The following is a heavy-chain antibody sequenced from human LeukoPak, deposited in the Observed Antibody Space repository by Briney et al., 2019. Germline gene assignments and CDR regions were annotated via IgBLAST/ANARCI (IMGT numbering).Heavy chain of an antibody. V-gene: IGHV3-74*01. Sequence: GGSLRLSCAASGFTFSSYWMLWVRQAPGEGLVWVSRIDSDGSSTSYADSVKGRFTISRDNAKNTLYLQLNSLRAEDTAVYYCSRDRRYGGMDVWGQGTTVTVSS. CDR2: IDSDGSST. CDR1: GFTFSSYW. CDR3: SRDRRYGGMDV. J-gene: IGHJ6*02. D-gene: IGHD3-10*01.